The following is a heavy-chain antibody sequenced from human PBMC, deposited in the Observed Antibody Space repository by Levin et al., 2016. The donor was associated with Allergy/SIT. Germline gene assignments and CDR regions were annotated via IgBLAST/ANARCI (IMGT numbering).Heavy chain of an antibody. Sequence: GGSLRLSCVASGFRFSISGMSWVRQAPGKGLEWIGRIKSEEDGGTTEDAAPVKGRFTISRDDSKEMLYLQMDGLKTEDTAVYYCTTDWREDITKVVADAFEFWGQGTLVTVSS. V-gene: IGHV3-15*01. CDR1: GFRFSISG. CDR2: IKSEEDGGTT. CDR3: TTDWREDITKVVADAFEF. J-gene: IGHJ3*01. D-gene: IGHD3-10*01.